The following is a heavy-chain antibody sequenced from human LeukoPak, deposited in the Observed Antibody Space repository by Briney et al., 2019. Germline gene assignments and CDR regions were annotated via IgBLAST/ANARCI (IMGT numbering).Heavy chain of an antibody. J-gene: IGHJ4*02. CDR1: GGSISSGDYY. Sequence: SETLSLTCTVSGGSISSGDYYWSWIRQPPGKGLEWIGYIYYSGSTYYNPSLKSRVTISVDTSKNQFSLKLSSVTAADTAVYHCARVRFLAYFDYWGQGTLVTVSS. CDR2: IYYSGST. V-gene: IGHV4-30-4*01. D-gene: IGHD3-3*01. CDR3: ARVRFLAYFDY.